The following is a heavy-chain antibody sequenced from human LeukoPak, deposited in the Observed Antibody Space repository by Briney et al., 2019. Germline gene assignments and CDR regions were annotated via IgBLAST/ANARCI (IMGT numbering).Heavy chain of an antibody. Sequence: SETLSLTCTVSGGSISSGSYYWSWIRQPAGKGLEWIGRIYTSGSTNYNPSLKSRVTISVDTSKNQFSLKLSSVTAADTAVYYCAREGNSLYYFDYWGQGTLVTVSS. CDR3: AREGNSLYYFDY. V-gene: IGHV4-61*02. CDR2: IYTSGST. D-gene: IGHD2-15*01. J-gene: IGHJ4*02. CDR1: GGSISSGSYY.